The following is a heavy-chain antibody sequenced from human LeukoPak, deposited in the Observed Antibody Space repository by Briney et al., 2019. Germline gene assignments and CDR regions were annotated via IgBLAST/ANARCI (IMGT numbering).Heavy chain of an antibody. CDR1: GFTFSSYS. J-gene: IGHJ4*02. CDR3: IRDLFDDYSLDY. CDR2: INSDSSIM. V-gene: IGHV3-21*01. D-gene: IGHD3-16*01. Sequence: GGSLRLSCAASGFTFSSYSMNWVRQAPAEGLEWVSSINSDSSIMYYAESVKGRFTISRDNARNSLYLQMNSLRAEDTAVYYCIRDLFDDYSLDYWGQGALVTVSS.